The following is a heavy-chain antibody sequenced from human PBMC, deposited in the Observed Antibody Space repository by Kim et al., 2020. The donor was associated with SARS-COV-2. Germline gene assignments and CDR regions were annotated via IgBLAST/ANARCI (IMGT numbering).Heavy chain of an antibody. D-gene: IGHD1-1*01. CDR1: GGSFSGYY. Sequence: SETLSLTCAVYGGSFSGYYWSWIRQPPGKGLEWIGEINHSGSTNYNPSLKSRVTISVDTSKNQFSLKLSSVTAADTAVYYCARGQYASTKTCFYKHYYY. CDR2: INHSGST. V-gene: IGHV4-34*01. J-gene: IGHJ6*01. CDR3: ARGQYASTKTCFYKHYYY.